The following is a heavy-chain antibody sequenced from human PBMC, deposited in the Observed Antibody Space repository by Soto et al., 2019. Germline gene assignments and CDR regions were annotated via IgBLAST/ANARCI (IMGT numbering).Heavy chain of an antibody. V-gene: IGHV1-3*01. CDR3: ARARRGALNCFDP. CDR2: INAGNGNT. CDR1: GYTFTSYA. Sequence: ASVKVSCKASGYTFTSYAMHWVRPAPGQRLEWMGWINAGNGNTKYSQKFQGRVTITRDTSASTAYMEMSSLRSEDTAVYYCARARRGALNCFDPWGQGTLVTVSS. J-gene: IGHJ5*02. D-gene: IGHD3-10*01.